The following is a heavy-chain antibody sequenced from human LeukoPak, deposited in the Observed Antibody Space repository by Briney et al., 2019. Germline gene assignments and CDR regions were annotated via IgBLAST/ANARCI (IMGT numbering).Heavy chain of an antibody. D-gene: IGHD6-19*01. J-gene: IGHJ4*02. CDR1: GGSISSYY. Sequence: PSETLSLTCTVSGGSISSYYWSWIRQPPGKGLEWIGHIYTSGSTNYNPSLKSRVTISVDTSKNQFSLKLSSVTAADTAVYYCARHISGSRPTYFDYWGQGTLVTVSS. CDR3: ARHISGSRPTYFDY. V-gene: IGHV4-4*09. CDR2: IYTSGST.